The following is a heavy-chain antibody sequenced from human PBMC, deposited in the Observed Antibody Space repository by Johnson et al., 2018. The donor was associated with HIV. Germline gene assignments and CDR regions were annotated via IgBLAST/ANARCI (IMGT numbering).Heavy chain of an antibody. CDR3: ARGRSHTIGMDLRGGGFGI. D-gene: IGHD3-9*01. V-gene: IGHV3-30-3*01. J-gene: IGHJ3*02. CDR1: GFTFSSYT. Sequence: QVQLVESGGGVVQPGRSLRLSCAASGFTFSSYTMHWVRQAPGKGLEWVAVISYDGSNKYYADSVKGRFTISRDNSKNTLYLQLNSLRTEDTAVYYCARGRSHTIGMDLRGGGFGIWGEGTMVIVSS. CDR2: ISYDGSNK.